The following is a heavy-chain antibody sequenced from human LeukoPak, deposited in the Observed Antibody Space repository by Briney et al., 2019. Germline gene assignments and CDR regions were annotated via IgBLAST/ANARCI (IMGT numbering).Heavy chain of an antibody. Sequence: GGSLRLSCAASGFTLSNAWMNWVRQAPGKGLEWVSGISWNGRNTAYAESLKGRFTISRDNAKNSLYLQMNSLRAEDTAFYYCARVQQYDKFDYWGQGTLVTVSS. CDR2: ISWNGRNT. V-gene: IGHV3-20*04. D-gene: IGHD3-22*01. J-gene: IGHJ4*02. CDR1: GFTLSNAW. CDR3: ARVQQYDKFDY.